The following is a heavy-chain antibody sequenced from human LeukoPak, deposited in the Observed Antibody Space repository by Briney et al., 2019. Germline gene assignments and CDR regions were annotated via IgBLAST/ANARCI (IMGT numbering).Heavy chain of an antibody. CDR1: GGTFSSYA. CDR3: AKGASIAVAGTLDY. CDR2: IIPILGIA. Sequence: SVKVSCKASGGTFSSYAISWVRQAPGQGLEWMGRIIPILGIANYAQKFQGRVTITADKSTSTAYMELSSLRAEDTALYYCAKGASIAVAGTLDYWGQGTLVTVSS. D-gene: IGHD6-19*01. J-gene: IGHJ4*02. V-gene: IGHV1-69*04.